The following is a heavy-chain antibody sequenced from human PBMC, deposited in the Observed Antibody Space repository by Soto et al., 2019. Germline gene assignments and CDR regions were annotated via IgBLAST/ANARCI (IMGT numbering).Heavy chain of an antibody. V-gene: IGHV3-30-3*01. Sequence: QVQLVESGGGVVQPGRSLRISCAASGFTFSSYAMHWVRQAPGKGLEWVAVISYDGSNKYYADSVKGRFTISRDNSKNTLYLQMNSLRAEDTAVYYCARDQEAGGPLDYWGQGALVTVSS. CDR2: ISYDGSNK. J-gene: IGHJ4*02. CDR1: GFTFSSYA. D-gene: IGHD3-10*01. CDR3: ARDQEAGGPLDY.